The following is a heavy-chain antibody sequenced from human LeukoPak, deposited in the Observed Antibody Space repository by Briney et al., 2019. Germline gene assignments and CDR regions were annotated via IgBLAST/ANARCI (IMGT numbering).Heavy chain of an antibody. D-gene: IGHD1-26*01. CDR2: INHSGST. Sequence: SETLSLTCAVYGGSFSGYYWSWIRQPPGKGLEWIGEINHSGSTNYNPSLKSRVTISVDTSKNQFSLKLSSVTAADTAVYYCARHFVDSGSSNFDYWGQGTLVTVSS. V-gene: IGHV4-34*01. J-gene: IGHJ4*02. CDR3: ARHFVDSGSSNFDY. CDR1: GGSFSGYY.